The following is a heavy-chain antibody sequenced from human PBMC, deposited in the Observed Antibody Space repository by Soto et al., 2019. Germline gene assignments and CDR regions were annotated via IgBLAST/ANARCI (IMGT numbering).Heavy chain of an antibody. CDR2: ISYDGSNK. CDR3: ARGPLDYDFWSGYYTQELGY. V-gene: IGHV3-30-3*01. Sequence: GGSLRLSCAASGFTFSSYAMHWVRQAPGKGLECVAVISYDGSNKYYADSVKGRFTISRDNSKNTLYLQMNSLRAEDTAVYYCARGPLDYDFWSGYYTQELGYWGQGTLVTVSS. D-gene: IGHD3-3*01. J-gene: IGHJ4*02. CDR1: GFTFSSYA.